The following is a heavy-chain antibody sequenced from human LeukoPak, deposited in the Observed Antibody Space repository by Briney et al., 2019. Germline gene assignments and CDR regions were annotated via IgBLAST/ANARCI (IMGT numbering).Heavy chain of an antibody. D-gene: IGHD2-15*01. Sequence: ASVKVSCKPSGYTFTSFGIRWVRQAPGQGLEWMGWIGAYNGDTNYAQKFQGRVTMTTDTSTSTAYIDLRSLRSDDTAVYYCTRDHCRGDNCPSFDYWGQGTLVTVSS. V-gene: IGHV1-18*04. CDR3: TRDHCRGDNCPSFDY. CDR1: GYTFTSFG. J-gene: IGHJ4*02. CDR2: IGAYNGDT.